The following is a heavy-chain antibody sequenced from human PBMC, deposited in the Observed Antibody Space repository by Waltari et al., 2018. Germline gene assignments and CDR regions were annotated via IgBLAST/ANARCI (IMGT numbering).Heavy chain of an antibody. V-gene: IGHV4-38-2*01. CDR2: IYHSGST. J-gene: IGHJ5*02. CDR1: GYSISSGYY. Sequence: QVQLQESGPGLVKPSETLSLTCAVSGYSISSGYYWGWIRQPPGKGLEWIGSIYHSGSTDYNPSLKSRVTISVDTSKNQFSLKLSSVTAADTAVYYCARHGLLRGEDWFDPWGQGTLVTVSS. D-gene: IGHD2-8*01. CDR3: ARHGLLRGEDWFDP.